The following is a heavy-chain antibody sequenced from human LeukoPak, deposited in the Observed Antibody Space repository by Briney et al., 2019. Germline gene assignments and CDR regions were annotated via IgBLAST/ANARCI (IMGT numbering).Heavy chain of an antibody. CDR2: INSDGTYT. Sequence: GGSLRLSCVASGFTFSSYSSYWMNWVRQAPGKGLVWVSRINSDGTYTTYADSVKGRFTISRDNSKNTLYLQMNSLRAEDTAVYYCARSYYYDSSHTVDYWGQGTLVTVSS. V-gene: IGHV3-74*01. CDR1: GFTFSSYSSYW. CDR3: ARSYYYDSSHTVDY. D-gene: IGHD3-22*01. J-gene: IGHJ4*02.